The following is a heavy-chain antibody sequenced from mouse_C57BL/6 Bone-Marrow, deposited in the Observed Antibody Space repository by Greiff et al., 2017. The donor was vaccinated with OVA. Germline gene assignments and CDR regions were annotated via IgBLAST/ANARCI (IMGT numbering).Heavy chain of an antibody. CDR3: ARHGEAQAPFAY. CDR1: EYEFPSHD. V-gene: IGHV5-2*03. CDR2: INSDGGST. J-gene: IGHJ3*01. Sequence: EVKLVESGGGLVQPGESLKLSCESNEYEFPSHDMSWVRKTPEQRLELVAAINSDGGSTYYPDTMERRFIISRDNTKKTLYLQISSLRSEDTAMYYCARHGEAQAPFAYWGQGTLVTVSA. D-gene: IGHD3-2*02.